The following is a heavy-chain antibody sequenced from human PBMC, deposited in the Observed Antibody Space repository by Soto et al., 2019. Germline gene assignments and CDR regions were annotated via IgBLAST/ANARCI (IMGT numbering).Heavy chain of an antibody. V-gene: IGHV3-23*01. D-gene: IGHD3-22*01. Sequence: GGSLRLSCAASGFTFSSYAMSWVCQAPGKGLERVSAISGSGGSTYYADSVKGRFTISRDNSKNTLYLQMNSLRAEDTAVYYCAKDGYYYDSSGYYLDYWGQGTLVTVSS. CDR3: AKDGYYYDSSGYYLDY. CDR2: ISGSGGST. CDR1: GFTFSSYA. J-gene: IGHJ4*02.